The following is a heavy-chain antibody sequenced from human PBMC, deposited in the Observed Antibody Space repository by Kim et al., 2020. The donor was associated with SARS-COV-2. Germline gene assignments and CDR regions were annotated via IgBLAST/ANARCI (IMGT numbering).Heavy chain of an antibody. J-gene: IGHJ6*02. Sequence: SETLSLTCTVSGGSISSSSYYWGGIRQPPGKGLEWIGSIYYSGSTYYNPSLKSRVTISVDTSKNQFSLKLSSVTAADTAVYYCARLSTSSSWYGNYYYGMDVWGQGTTVTVSS. CDR3: ARLSTSSSWYGNYYYGMDV. CDR1: GGSISSSSYY. D-gene: IGHD6-13*01. CDR2: IYYSGST. V-gene: IGHV4-39*01.